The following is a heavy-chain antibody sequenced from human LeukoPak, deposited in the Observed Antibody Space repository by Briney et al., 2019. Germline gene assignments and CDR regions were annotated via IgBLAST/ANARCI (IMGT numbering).Heavy chain of an antibody. CDR1: GFTFSNAW. CDR3: IRSSGSWY. V-gene: IGHV3-15*01. J-gene: IGHJ4*02. Sequence: PGGSLRLSCAASGFTFSNAWMSWVRQAPGKGREWIGRIKSKTDGGTTDYAAPVKGRFTISRDDSKNTLYLQINSLKTEDTAVYYCIRSSGSWYWGQGTLVTVSS. CDR2: IKSKTDGGTT. D-gene: IGHD1-26*01.